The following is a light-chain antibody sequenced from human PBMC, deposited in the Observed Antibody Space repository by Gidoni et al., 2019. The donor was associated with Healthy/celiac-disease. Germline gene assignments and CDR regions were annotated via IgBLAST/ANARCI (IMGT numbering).Light chain of an antibody. V-gene: IGKV1-5*03. CDR3: QQYNSYGT. J-gene: IGKJ1*01. Sequence: DIQMPQSPSTLSASVRDRVTITCRASQSISSWLAWYQQKPGKAPKLLIYKASSLESGVPSRFSGRGSGTEFTLTMSSLQTDDFATYYCQQYNSYGTFGQGTKVEIK. CDR2: KAS. CDR1: QSISSW.